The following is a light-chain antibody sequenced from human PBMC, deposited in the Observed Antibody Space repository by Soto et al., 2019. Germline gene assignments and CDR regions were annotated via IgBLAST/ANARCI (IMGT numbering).Light chain of an antibody. CDR1: QSVSSSY. CDR2: AAS. J-gene: IGKJ2*01. V-gene: IGKV3-20*01. Sequence: DIVLTQSPGTLSLSPGEGATLSCRASQSVSSSYLAWYQQKPGQAPRLLIFAASCRATGIPDRFSGSGSGTDFTLTISRLEPEEFAVYYCQQYGSSPYTFGQGTKREIK. CDR3: QQYGSSPYT.